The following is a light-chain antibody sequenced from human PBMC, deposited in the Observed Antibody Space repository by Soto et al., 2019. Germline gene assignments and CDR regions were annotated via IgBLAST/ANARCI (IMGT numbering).Light chain of an antibody. CDR1: QSISSY. V-gene: IGKV1-39*01. CDR2: AAS. CDR3: QQSYSTPPWT. Sequence: DIQMTQSPSSLSASVGDRVTITCRASQSISSYLNWYQQKPGKAPKLLIYAASSLQSGVPSRFRGSGSGTDVTLTISSLQPEDFATYYCQQSYSTPPWTFGQGTKVEIK. J-gene: IGKJ1*01.